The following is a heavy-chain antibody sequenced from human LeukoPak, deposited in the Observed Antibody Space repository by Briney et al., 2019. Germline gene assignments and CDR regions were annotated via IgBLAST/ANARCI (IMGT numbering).Heavy chain of an antibody. CDR2: INQDGSEK. D-gene: IGHD3-10*01. Sequence: PGGSLRLSCAASGFTFSNYWMSWVRQAPGKGLECVANINQDGSEKYYVDSVKGRFTISRDNAKNSLSLQMDSLGAGDTAVYYCARVIIVGGRSVFDNWGQGTLVTVSS. J-gene: IGHJ4*02. CDR1: GFTFSNYW. V-gene: IGHV3-7*04. CDR3: ARVIIVGGRSVFDN.